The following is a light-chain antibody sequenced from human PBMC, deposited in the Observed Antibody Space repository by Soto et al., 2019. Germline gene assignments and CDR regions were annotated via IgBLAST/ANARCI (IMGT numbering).Light chain of an antibody. CDR3: QQYDNLPLT. Sequence: DIQMTQTPSSLSASVGDRVTITCPASQDIANYLYWYQQKAGRAPKFLIYYASNLETGVPSRFSGSGSGTDFTLTISSLQPEDIATYYCQQYDNLPLTFGGGTKVDIK. V-gene: IGKV1-33*01. CDR1: QDIANY. J-gene: IGKJ4*01. CDR2: YAS.